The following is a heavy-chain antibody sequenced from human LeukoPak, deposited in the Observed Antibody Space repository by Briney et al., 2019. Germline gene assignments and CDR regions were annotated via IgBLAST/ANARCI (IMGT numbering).Heavy chain of an antibody. J-gene: IGHJ6*02. CDR1: GFTFSSYA. CDR3: ARDQLPLSYYYGMDV. Sequence: PGGSLRLSCAASGFTFSSYAMHWVRQAPGKGLEYVSAISSNGGITYYANSVEGRFTISRDNSKNTLYLQMGSLRAEDMAVYYCARDQLPLSYYYGMDVWGQGTTVTVSS. D-gene: IGHD2-2*01. V-gene: IGHV3-64*01. CDR2: ISSNGGIT.